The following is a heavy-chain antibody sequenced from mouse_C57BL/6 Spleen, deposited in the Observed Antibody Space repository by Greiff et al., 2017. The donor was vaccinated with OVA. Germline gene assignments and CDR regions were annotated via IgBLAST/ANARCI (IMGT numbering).Heavy chain of an antibody. CDR1: GYAFTNYL. CDR3: ARHGSSYPYYYAMDY. Sequence: QVQLKESGAELVRPGTSVKVSCKASGYAFTNYLIEWVKQRPGQGLEWIGVINPGSGGTNYNEQFKGQATLTADKSSSTAYMQLSSLTSEDSAVYFCARHGSSYPYYYAMDYWGQGTSVTVSS. CDR2: INPGSGGT. J-gene: IGHJ4*01. D-gene: IGHD1-1*01. V-gene: IGHV1-54*01.